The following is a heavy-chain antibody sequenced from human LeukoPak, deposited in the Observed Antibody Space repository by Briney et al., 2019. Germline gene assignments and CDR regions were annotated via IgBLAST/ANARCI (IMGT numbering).Heavy chain of an antibody. V-gene: IGHV3-21*01. D-gene: IGHD6-13*01. CDR2: ISSSGSYI. Sequence: GGSLRLSCAASGFTFSTYGMNWVRQAPGKGLEWVSSISSSGSYIYYADSLKGRFTISRDNARNSLYLQMNSLRAEDTAVYYCAREDASSWDYWGQEILVTVSS. CDR3: AREDASSWDY. J-gene: IGHJ4*02. CDR1: GFTFSTYG.